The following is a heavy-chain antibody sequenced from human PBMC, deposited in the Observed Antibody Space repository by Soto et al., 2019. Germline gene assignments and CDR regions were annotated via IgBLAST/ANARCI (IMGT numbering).Heavy chain of an antibody. CDR1: GFTFSPFG. J-gene: IGHJ6*04. V-gene: IGHV3-23*01. D-gene: IGHD6-13*01. CDR3: AKDLEFASSWAPGLIGYYSYVMAV. CDR2: ISGSGGSSNT. Sequence: WGSLRLSCAGPGFTFSPFGLSWVRQAPGKGLEWVSGISGSGGSSNTYYADSVQGRFTISRDNSKNTLYLQMNSLRVADKTEYYCAKDLEFASSWAPGLIGYYSYVMAVWGKGTTVTVS.